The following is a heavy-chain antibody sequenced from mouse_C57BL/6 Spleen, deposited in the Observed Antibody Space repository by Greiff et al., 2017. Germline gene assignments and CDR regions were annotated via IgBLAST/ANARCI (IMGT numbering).Heavy chain of an antibody. CDR1: GYTFTSYW. J-gene: IGHJ4*01. V-gene: IGHV1-5*01. CDR3: TLGYVYAIDY. Sequence: VQLQQSGTVLARPGASVKMSCKTSGYTFTSYWMHWVKQRPGQGLEWIGAIYPGNSDTSYNQKFKGKAKLTAVTSDSTAYMELSSLTNEDSAVYYCTLGYVYAIDYWGQGTSVTVSS. CDR2: IYPGNSDT. D-gene: IGHD3-1*01.